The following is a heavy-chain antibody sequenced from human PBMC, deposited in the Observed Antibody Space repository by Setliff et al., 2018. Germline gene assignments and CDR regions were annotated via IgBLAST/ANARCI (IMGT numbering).Heavy chain of an antibody. CDR1: GYAFASHY. CDR2: LHPGGGSS. CDR3: ARAGLASAGRKGIFDH. V-gene: IGHV1-46*01. J-gene: IGHJ4*02. Sequence: ASVKVSCKASGYAFASHYMHWVRQAPGQGLEWVGLLHPGGGSSSPAEKFEGRVTMTRDTSTSTGYMEMSSLRSVDTAIYFCARAGLASAGRKGIFDHWGQGTLVTVSS. D-gene: IGHD6-13*01.